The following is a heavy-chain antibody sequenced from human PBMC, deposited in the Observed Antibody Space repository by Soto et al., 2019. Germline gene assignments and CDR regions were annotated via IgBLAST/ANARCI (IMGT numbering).Heavy chain of an antibody. V-gene: IGHV1-69*08. Sequence: QVQLVQSGAEVKKPGSSVKVYCKASGGTFSSYTFSWVRQAPGQGPEWMGRIMSMLGITNYAQKFQGRVTLTADKSPSTTYRELSSLRSEDTAVYYCAGDRLGLLDVWGQGSTVTVSS. J-gene: IGHJ6*02. D-gene: IGHD6-19*01. CDR1: GGTFSSYT. CDR3: AGDRLGLLDV. CDR2: IMSMLGIT.